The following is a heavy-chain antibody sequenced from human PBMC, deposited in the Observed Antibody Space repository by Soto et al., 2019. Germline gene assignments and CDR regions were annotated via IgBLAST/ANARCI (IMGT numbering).Heavy chain of an antibody. Sequence: GGSLRLSCAASGFTFSSYGMHWVRQAPGKGLEWVAVISYDGSNKYYADSVKGRFTISRDNSKNTLYLQMNSLRAEDTAVYYCAKDRTLLYYYYGMDGWGQGTTVTVSS. CDR1: GFTFSSYG. D-gene: IGHD1-26*01. V-gene: IGHV3-30*18. CDR3: AKDRTLLYYYYGMDG. CDR2: ISYDGSNK. J-gene: IGHJ6*02.